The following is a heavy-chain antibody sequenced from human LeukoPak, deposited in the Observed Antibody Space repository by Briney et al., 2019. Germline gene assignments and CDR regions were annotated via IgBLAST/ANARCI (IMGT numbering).Heavy chain of an antibody. D-gene: IGHD3-3*01. J-gene: IGHJ3*02. CDR2: INHSGST. CDR3: ARKAIFGGNKRAFDI. V-gene: IGHV4-34*01. Sequence: SETLSLTCAVYGGSFSGYYWSWIRQPPGKGLEWIGEINHSGSTNYNPSLKSRVTISVDTSKNQFPLKLSSVTAADTAVYYCARKAIFGGNKRAFDIWGQGTMVTVSS. CDR1: GGSFSGYY.